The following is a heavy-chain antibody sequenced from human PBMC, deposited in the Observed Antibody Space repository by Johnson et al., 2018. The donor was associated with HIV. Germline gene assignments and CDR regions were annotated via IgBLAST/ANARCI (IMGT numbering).Heavy chain of an antibody. CDR3: AKRYSGSLRDTFDI. D-gene: IGHD1-26*01. CDR1: GFTFSSYG. Sequence: QVQLVESGGGVVQPGRSLRLSCEASGFTFSSYGMHWVRQAPDKGLEWVAFIRYDESNKYYADSVKGRFTISRDNSKNTLYLQMNSLRAEDTAVYYCAKRYSGSLRDTFDIWGQGTMVTVSS. V-gene: IGHV3-30*02. J-gene: IGHJ3*02. CDR2: IRYDESNK.